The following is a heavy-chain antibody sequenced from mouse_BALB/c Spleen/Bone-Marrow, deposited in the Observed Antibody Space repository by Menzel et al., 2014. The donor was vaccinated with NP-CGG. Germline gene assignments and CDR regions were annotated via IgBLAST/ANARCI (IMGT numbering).Heavy chain of an antibody. Sequence: EVKLVESGGGLVKLGGSLKLSCAASGFTFSSYYVSWVRQTPEKRLELVAAINSNGGSTYYPDTVKGRFTISRDNAKNTLYLQMSSLKSEDTALYYCAGSYYGSTFDYWGQGTTLTVSS. CDR1: GFTFSSYY. V-gene: IGHV5-6-2*01. D-gene: IGHD1-1*01. CDR2: INSNGGST. J-gene: IGHJ2*01. CDR3: AGSYYGSTFDY.